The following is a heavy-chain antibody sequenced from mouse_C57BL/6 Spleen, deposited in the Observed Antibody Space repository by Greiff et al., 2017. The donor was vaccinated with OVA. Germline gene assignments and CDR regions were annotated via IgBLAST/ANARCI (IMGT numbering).Heavy chain of an antibody. Sequence: EVQLQQSGPELVKPGASVKISCKASGYSFTGYYMHWVKQSSEKSLEWIGEINPSTGGTSYNQKFKGKATLTVDKSSSTAYMQLKSLTSEDSAVYYCARDSSGSFAYWGQGTLVTVSA. J-gene: IGHJ3*01. CDR1: GYSFTGYY. D-gene: IGHD3-2*02. V-gene: IGHV1-43*01. CDR3: ARDSSGSFAY. CDR2: INPSTGGT.